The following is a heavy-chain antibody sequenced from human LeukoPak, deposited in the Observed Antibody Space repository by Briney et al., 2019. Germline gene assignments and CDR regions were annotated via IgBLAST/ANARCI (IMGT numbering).Heavy chain of an antibody. CDR1: GGSISSSSYY. Sequence: SETLSLTCSVSGGSISSSSYYWGWIRQPPGKGLEWIGYIYYSGSTNYNPSLKSRVTISVDTSKNQFSLKLSSVTAADTAVYYCARGPGTTFYYYYYMDVWGKGTTVTVSS. V-gene: IGHV4-61*05. CDR2: IYYSGST. CDR3: ARGPGTTFYYYYYMDV. D-gene: IGHD6-13*01. J-gene: IGHJ6*03.